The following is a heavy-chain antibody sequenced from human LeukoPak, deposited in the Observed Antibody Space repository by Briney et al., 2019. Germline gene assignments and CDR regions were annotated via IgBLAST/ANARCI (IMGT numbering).Heavy chain of an antibody. CDR2: ISYDGSNK. CDR1: GFTFSSYA. J-gene: IGHJ3*02. CDR3: ARDSTGWYSSAFDI. D-gene: IGHD6-19*01. V-gene: IGHV3-30-3*01. Sequence: GGSPRLSCAASGFTFSSYAMHWVRQAPGKGLEWVAVISYDGSNKYYADSVKGRFTISRDNSKNTLYLQMNSLRAEDTAVYYCARDSTGWYSSAFDIWGQGTMVTVSS.